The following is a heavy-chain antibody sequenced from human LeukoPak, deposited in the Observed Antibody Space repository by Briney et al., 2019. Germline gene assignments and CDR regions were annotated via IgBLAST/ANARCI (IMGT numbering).Heavy chain of an antibody. CDR1: GFTFSSYW. D-gene: IGHD2-2*01. CDR2: IKQDGSEK. J-gene: IGHJ6*02. Sequence: GSLRLSCAASGFTFSSYWMSWVRQAPGKGLEWVANIKQDGSEKYYVDSVKGRFTISRDNAKNSLYLQMNSLRAEDTAVYYCAREGCSSTSCYRVPYYYYYYGMDVWGQGTTVTVSS. V-gene: IGHV3-7*01. CDR3: AREGCSSTSCYRVPYYYYYYGMDV.